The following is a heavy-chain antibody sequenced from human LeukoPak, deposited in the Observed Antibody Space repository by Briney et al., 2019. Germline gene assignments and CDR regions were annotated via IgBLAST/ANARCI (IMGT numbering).Heavy chain of an antibody. V-gene: IGHV3-23*01. CDR2: IRCSGGSK. J-gene: IGHJ6*03. Sequence: PGGSLRLSCAASGFTFSSYAVSWVRQAPGKGLEWVSAIRCSGGSKYYADSVKGRFTISRDNSKNTLYLQMNSLRAEDTAVYYCAKAEDNWNDVSPQTYFYYYYMDVWGKGTTVTVSS. D-gene: IGHD1-20*01. CDR1: GFTFSSYA. CDR3: AKAEDNWNDVSPQTYFYYYYMDV.